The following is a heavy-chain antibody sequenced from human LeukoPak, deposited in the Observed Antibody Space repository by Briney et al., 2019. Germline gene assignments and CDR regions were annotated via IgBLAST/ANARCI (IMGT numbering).Heavy chain of an antibody. D-gene: IGHD3-9*01. Sequence: SETLSLTCTVSGGSIGSNPYHWSWIRQPPGKGLKWIGSIYYSGTAYYNPSLKSRVTILIDTSKSQFSLKLSSVTAADTAVYYCARVAPNYDSLTGYYRGAFDLWGQGTMVTVSS. J-gene: IGHJ3*01. CDR3: ARVAPNYDSLTGYYRGAFDL. CDR2: IYYSGTA. CDR1: GGSIGSNPYH. V-gene: IGHV4-39*07.